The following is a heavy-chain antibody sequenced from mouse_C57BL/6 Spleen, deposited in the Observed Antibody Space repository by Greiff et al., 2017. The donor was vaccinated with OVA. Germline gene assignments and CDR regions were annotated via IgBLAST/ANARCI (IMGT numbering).Heavy chain of an antibody. V-gene: IGHV1-64*01. D-gene: IGHD6-1*01. J-gene: IGHJ4*01. CDR2: IHPNSGST. CDR1: GYTFTSYW. CDR3: ASVPYYYAIDY. Sequence: VQLQQPGAELVKPGASVKLSCKASGYTFTSYWMHWVKQRPGQGLEWIGMIHPNSGSTNYNEKFKSQATLTVDKSSSTAYMQLCSLTSEDSAVYYCASVPYYYAIDYWGPGTSVPVSS.